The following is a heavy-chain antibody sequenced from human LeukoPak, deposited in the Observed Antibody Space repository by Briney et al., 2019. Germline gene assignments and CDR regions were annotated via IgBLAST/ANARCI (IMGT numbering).Heavy chain of an antibody. J-gene: IGHJ6*03. CDR1: GGSISSGSDY. CDR2: IHNTGKT. D-gene: IGHD4-17*01. Sequence: SETLSLTGTVSGGSISSGSDYWGWIRQHPGKGLEAIGYIHNTGKTDYNPSLKSRIIISLDTSKNRFSLRLSSVTAADTALYYCARKNDYGDSYYMDVWGKGTTVTVSS. V-gene: IGHV4-31*03. CDR3: ARKNDYGDSYYMDV.